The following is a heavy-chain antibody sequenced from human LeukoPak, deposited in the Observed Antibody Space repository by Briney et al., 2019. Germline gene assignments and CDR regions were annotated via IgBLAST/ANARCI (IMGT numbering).Heavy chain of an antibody. V-gene: IGHV1-2*02. CDR1: GYTFTYYY. D-gene: IGHD5-24*01. Sequence: ASVKVSCTASGYTFTYYYMHWVRQAPGQGLEWMGWINPNSGGTNYAQKFQGRVTMTRDTSISTAYMELSRLRSDDTAVYYCARPREMATIKTDFDYWGQGTLVTVSS. J-gene: IGHJ4*02. CDR3: ARPREMATIKTDFDY. CDR2: INPNSGGT.